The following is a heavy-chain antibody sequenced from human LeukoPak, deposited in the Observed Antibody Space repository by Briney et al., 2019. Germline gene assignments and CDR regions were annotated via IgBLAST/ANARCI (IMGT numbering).Heavy chain of an antibody. CDR1: GYTFTSYG. CDR2: ISAYNGNT. Sequence: ASVKVSCKASGYTFTSYGISWVRQAPGQGLEWMGWISAYNGNTNCAQKLQGRVTMTTDTSTSTAYMELRSLRSDDAAVYYCARDYLSIAARPGVWFDPWGQGTLVTVSS. D-gene: IGHD6-6*01. J-gene: IGHJ5*02. V-gene: IGHV1-18*01. CDR3: ARDYLSIAARPGVWFDP.